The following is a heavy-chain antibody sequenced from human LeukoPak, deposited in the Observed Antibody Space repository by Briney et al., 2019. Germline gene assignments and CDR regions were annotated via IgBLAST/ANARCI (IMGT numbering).Heavy chain of an antibody. D-gene: IGHD5-24*01. Sequence: PSEALSLTCTVSGGSISSHYWSWIRQPPGKGRGWVGYIDYSGSTNYNPSLKSRVTISVDTSKNQFSLKLSSVTAADTAVYYCARVGDGYNLPYGMHVWGQGTT. J-gene: IGHJ6*01. CDR1: GGSISSHY. CDR3: ARVGDGYNLPYGMHV. V-gene: IGHV4-59*11. CDR2: IDYSGST.